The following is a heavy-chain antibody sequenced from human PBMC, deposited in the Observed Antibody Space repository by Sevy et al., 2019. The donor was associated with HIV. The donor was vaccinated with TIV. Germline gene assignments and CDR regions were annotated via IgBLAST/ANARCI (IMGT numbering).Heavy chain of an antibody. D-gene: IGHD3-22*01. J-gene: IGHJ4*02. CDR3: ARKYDSSGYFDY. V-gene: IGHV3-23*01. Sequence: GGSLRLSCAASGFTFSNYAMNWVRQAPGKGLEWVSGISGSGGSGDKTNYADSVKGRFTISRDDSKDSLYLQLNSLRAGDTDIHYCARKYDSSGYFDYWGQGTLVTVSS. CDR1: GFTFSNYA. CDR2: ISGSGGSGDKT.